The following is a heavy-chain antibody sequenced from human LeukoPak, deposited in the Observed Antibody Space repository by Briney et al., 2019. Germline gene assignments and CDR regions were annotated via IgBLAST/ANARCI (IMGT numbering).Heavy chain of an antibody. D-gene: IGHD5-12*01. Sequence: SETLSLTCTVSGDSISRYYWSWIRQPAGKGLEWIGLIYTSGTTNYNPSLKSRVTMSVDTSKNHFSLKLSSVTAADTAVYYCARDGGLRDLQHWGQGTLVIVSS. CDR1: GDSISRYY. J-gene: IGHJ1*01. CDR2: IYTSGTT. V-gene: IGHV4-4*07. CDR3: ARDGGLRDLQH.